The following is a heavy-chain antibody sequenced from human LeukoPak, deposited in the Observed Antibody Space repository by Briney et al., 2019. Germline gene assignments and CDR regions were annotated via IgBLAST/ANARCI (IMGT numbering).Heavy chain of an antibody. CDR3: AKKVVVGATSPYSDFQD. Sequence: GGSLRLTCAASGFTFNSYAMTWVRQAPGKGLEWVSAISSGGVNTYYADSVKGRFTISRDNSKNMLYLQMNSLRAEDTALYYCAKKVVVGATSPYSDFQDWGQGTLVTVSS. CDR2: ISSGGVNT. J-gene: IGHJ1*01. CDR1: GFTFNSYA. D-gene: IGHD1-26*01. V-gene: IGHV3-23*01.